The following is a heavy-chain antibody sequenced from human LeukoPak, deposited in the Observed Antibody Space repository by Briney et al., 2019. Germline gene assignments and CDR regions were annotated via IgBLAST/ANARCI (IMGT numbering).Heavy chain of an antibody. V-gene: IGHV3-23*01. J-gene: IGHJ4*02. D-gene: IGHD6-19*01. CDR3: AKIAVASRGEDY. CDR1: EFSVGSNY. CDR2: ISGSGGST. Sequence: PGGSLRLSCAASEFSVGSNYMTWVRQAPGKGLEWVSAISGSGGSTYYADSVKGRFTISRDNSKNTLYLQMNSLRAEDTAVYYCAKIAVASRGEDYWGQGTLVTVSS.